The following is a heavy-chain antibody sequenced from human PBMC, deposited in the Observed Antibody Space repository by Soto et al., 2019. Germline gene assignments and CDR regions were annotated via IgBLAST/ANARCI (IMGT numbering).Heavy chain of an antibody. J-gene: IGHJ4*02. V-gene: IGHV1-24*01. CDR2: FDPEDGER. Sequence: ASVKVSCKVSGYNLSDLPIHWVRQAPGKGLEWMGSFDPEDGERLYAQRLQGRVTMSEDTSTDTAYMELSSLRPGDTAMYYCITVKFWGQGTQVTVSS. CDR1: GYNLSDLP. CDR3: ITVKF.